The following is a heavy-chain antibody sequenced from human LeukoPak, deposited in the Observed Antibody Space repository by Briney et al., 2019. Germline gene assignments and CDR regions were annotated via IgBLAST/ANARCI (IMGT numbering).Heavy chain of an antibody. J-gene: IGHJ6*02. CDR1: GGSISSRGFF. V-gene: IGHV4-39*02. CDR3: ARGRITMVRGVIADYYYYYGMDV. CDR2: VYYDGVT. D-gene: IGHD3-10*01. Sequence: PSETRPLTCTVSGGSISSRGFFSGWIRQPPGKGPEWTGSVYYDGVTYYNLSFQSRVTMSLDKSTNRFSLRLSSVTSTDTAVYYCARGRITMVRGVIADYYYYYGMDVWGQGTTVTVSS.